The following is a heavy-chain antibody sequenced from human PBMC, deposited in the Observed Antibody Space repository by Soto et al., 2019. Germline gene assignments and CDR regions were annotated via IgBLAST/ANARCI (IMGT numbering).Heavy chain of an antibody. Sequence: QVQLQQWGAGLLKPSETLSLTCAVYGGSFSGYYWSWIRQPPGKGLEWIGEINHSGSTNYNPSLKSLVTLSVDTSKNPFSLKLSSVTAADTAVYYCARHRVLSYCGGDCKPLDYWGQGTLVTVSS. CDR2: INHSGST. J-gene: IGHJ4*02. V-gene: IGHV4-34*01. CDR3: ARHRVLSYCGGDCKPLDY. CDR1: GGSFSGYY. D-gene: IGHD2-21*02.